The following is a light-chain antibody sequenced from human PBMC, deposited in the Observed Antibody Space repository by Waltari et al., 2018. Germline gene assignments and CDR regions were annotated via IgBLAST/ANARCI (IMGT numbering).Light chain of an antibody. CDR2: VAS. J-gene: IGKJ1*01. CDR1: QSVGRTS. Sequence: EIVLTQSPGTLSLSPGERAHLSCTASQSVGRTSAWYQQKTGQAPRLLMYVASSRATGTPDRFSGSGSGTDFSLTISRLEPEDFAVYYCQHYVRLPATFGQGTKVEIK. CDR3: QHYVRLPAT. V-gene: IGKV3-20*01.